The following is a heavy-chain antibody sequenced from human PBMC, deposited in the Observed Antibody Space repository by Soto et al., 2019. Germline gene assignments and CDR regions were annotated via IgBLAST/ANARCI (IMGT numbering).Heavy chain of an antibody. D-gene: IGHD3-22*01. CDR2: ISAYNGNT. Sequence: ASVKVSCKASGYTFTSYGISWVRQAPGQGLEWMGWISAYNGNTNYAQKLQGRVTMTTDTSTSTAYMELSSLRSEDTAVYYCARDGSRITMIVVAPDAFDIWGQGTMVTVSS. CDR1: GYTFTSYG. V-gene: IGHV1-18*04. J-gene: IGHJ3*02. CDR3: ARDGSRITMIVVAPDAFDI.